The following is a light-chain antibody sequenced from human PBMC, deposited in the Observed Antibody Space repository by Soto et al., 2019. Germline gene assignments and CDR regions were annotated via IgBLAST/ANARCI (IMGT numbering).Light chain of an antibody. V-gene: IGKV1-5*03. CDR3: QCYDNYSWT. J-gene: IGKJ1*01. CDR2: KTS. Sequence: DIQLTQSPSTLSASVGDRVTITCRASQSMGVWLTWYQQKPGKAPKFLIYKTSTLESGVPSWFSGSGSGTEFTLTISSLQPDDFATYHCQCYDNYSWTFGQGTKVEIK. CDR1: QSMGVW.